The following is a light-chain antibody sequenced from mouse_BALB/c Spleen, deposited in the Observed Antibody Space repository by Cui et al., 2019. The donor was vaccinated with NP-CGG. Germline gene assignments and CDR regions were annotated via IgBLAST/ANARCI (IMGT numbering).Light chain of an antibody. CDR3: ALWYSNHWV. V-gene: IGLV1*01. CDR2: GTN. J-gene: IGLJ1*01. Sequence: VVTPQYSATTSPGETVTLTCRSSTGAVTTSNYANWVQEKPDHLFTGLIGGTNNRPPGVPARFSGSLIGDKAALTITGAQTEDEAIYFCALWYSNHWVFGGGTKLTVL. CDR1: TGAVTTSNY.